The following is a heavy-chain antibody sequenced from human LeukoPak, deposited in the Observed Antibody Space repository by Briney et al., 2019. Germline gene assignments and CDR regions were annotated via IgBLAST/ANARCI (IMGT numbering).Heavy chain of an antibody. J-gene: IGHJ5*02. CDR3: ARGLNSWGT. V-gene: IGHV4-39*07. D-gene: IGHD6-13*01. CDR1: GGSISTSNYY. CDR2: INHSGST. Sequence: SETLSLTCTVSGGSISTSNYYWGWIRQPPGKGLEWIGEINHSGSTNYNPSLKSRVTISVDTSKNQFSLKLSSVTAADTAVYYCARGLNSWGTWGQGTLVTVSS.